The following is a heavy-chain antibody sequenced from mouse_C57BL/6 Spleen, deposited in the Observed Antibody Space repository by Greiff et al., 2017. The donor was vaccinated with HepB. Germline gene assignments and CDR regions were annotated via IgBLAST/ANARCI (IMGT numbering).Heavy chain of an antibody. CDR1: GYTFTSYW. J-gene: IGHJ2*01. Sequence: QVQLQQPGAELVKPGASVKLSCKASGYTFTSYWMHWVKQRPGQGLEWIGILHPNSGSTNYNEKFKSKATLTVDKSSSTAYMQLSSLTSEDSAVYYWARSELTGTNYWGQGTTLTVSS. CDR3: ARSELTGTNY. V-gene: IGHV1-64*01. D-gene: IGHD4-1*01. CDR2: LHPNSGST.